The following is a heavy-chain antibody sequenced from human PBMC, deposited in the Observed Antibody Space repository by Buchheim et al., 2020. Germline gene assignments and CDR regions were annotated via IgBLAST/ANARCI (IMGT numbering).Heavy chain of an antibody. CDR1: GGSISSSGYY. V-gene: IGHV4-31*03. D-gene: IGHD3-22*01. CDR2: IYYSGNT. J-gene: IGHJ3*02. Sequence: QVQLQESGPGLVKPSQTLSLTCTVSGGSISSSGYYWSWLRQHPGKGLEWIAYIYYSGNTYYNPSLKGRVTISGGTSKNQFSRKLTSVTPADTGVYYCARAYYYESSGNNPSDAFDIWGKGT. CDR3: ARAYYYESSGNNPSDAFDI.